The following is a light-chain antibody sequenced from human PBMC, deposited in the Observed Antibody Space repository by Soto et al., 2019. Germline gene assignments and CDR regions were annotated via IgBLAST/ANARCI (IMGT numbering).Light chain of an antibody. CDR2: SNN. Sequence: QLVLTQPPSASGTPGQRVTISCSGSSSNIGSNTVNWYQQLPGTAPKLLIYSNNQRPSGVPDRFSGAKSGTSASLAISGLQSEDEADYYCAAWDDSLNGPGFGGGTKLTVL. V-gene: IGLV1-44*01. J-gene: IGLJ3*02. CDR1: SSNIGSNT. CDR3: AAWDDSLNGPG.